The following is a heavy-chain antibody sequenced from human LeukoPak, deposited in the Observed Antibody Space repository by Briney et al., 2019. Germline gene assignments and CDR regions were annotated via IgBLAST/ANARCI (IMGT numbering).Heavy chain of an antibody. D-gene: IGHD3-16*01. J-gene: IGHJ4*02. CDR1: GFTFSSYS. Sequence: GGSLRLSCAASGFTFSSYSMNWVRQAPGKGLEWVSSISSSSSYIYYADSVKGRFTISRDNAKNSLYLQMNSLRAEDTAVYYCARGSGGGPYYFDYWGQGTLVTVSS. V-gene: IGHV3-21*01. CDR2: ISSSSSYI. CDR3: ARGSGGGPYYFDY.